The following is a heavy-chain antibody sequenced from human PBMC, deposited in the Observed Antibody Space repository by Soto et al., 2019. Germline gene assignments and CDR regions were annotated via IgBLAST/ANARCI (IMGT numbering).Heavy chain of an antibody. D-gene: IGHD3-22*01. CDR3: AKDITFYSSDYDS. CDR1: GFTFSRYG. V-gene: IGHV3-23*01. Sequence: EVQLLESGGGLVQPGGSRRLSCAASGFTFSRYGMSWVRQAPGKGLEWVSSMSGDGTSTYYIGSVKGRFTISRDIARNTLSLQMKSRRAEHVAVYYCAKDITFYSSDYDSWGQGSLVIVSP. J-gene: IGHJ4*02. CDR2: MSGDGTST.